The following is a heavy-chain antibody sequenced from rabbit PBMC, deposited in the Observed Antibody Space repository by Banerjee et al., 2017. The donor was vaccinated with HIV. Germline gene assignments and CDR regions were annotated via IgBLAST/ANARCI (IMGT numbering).Heavy chain of an antibody. CDR1: GFSFSSNS. CDR2: IYAGDGST. CDR3: TRGDL. V-gene: IGHV1S45*01. J-gene: IGHJ4*01. Sequence: QEQLEESGGDLVKPGASLTLTCTASGFSFSSNSMCWVRQAPGKGLEWIGCIYAGDGSTDYATWAKGRFTMSKTSSTTVTLQMTSLTAADTATYFCTRGDLWGPGTLVTVS.